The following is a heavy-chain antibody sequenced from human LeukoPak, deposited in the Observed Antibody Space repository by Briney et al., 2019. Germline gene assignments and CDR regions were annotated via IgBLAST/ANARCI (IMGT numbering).Heavy chain of an antibody. D-gene: IGHD1-26*01. J-gene: IGHJ5*02. CDR1: GGSISDYY. CDR2: KYSSGSP. CDR3: ARDGGSYFDWFDP. Sequence: PSETLSLTCNVSGGSISDYYWHWIRQPAGKGLEWIGFKYSSGSPYYNPSLRSRVTLSVDTSKNQFFLKLKSVTAADTAVYYCARDGGSYFDWFDPWGQGTLVTVSS. V-gene: IGHV4-4*07.